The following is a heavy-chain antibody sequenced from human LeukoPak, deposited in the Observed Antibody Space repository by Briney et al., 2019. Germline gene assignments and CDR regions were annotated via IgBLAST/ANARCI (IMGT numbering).Heavy chain of an antibody. CDR1: GGSISTYY. CDR2: IYNSGST. J-gene: IGHJ1*01. Sequence: SETLSLTCTVSGGSISTYYWSWIRQPPGKGLEWIGYIYNSGSTNYNPSLKGRVTISVDRSKNQYSLKLTSVTAADTAVYYCASDFGGHFQHWGQGTLVTVSS. CDR3: ASDFGGHFQH. D-gene: IGHD4-23*01. V-gene: IGHV4-59*12.